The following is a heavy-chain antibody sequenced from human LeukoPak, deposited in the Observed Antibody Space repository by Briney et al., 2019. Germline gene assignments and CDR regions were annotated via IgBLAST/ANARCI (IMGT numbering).Heavy chain of an antibody. CDR1: GFTFSSFA. D-gene: IGHD5-24*01. CDR3: AKNKMAPYSFDY. J-gene: IGHJ4*02. CDR2: ISGSGGTT. Sequence: GGSLRLSCAASGFTFSSFAMSWVRQAPGKGLEWVSTISGSGGTTYYADSVKGRFTISRDNSKNTLYLQMNSLRAEDTAVYYCAKNKMAPYSFDYGGQEPLVTVSS. V-gene: IGHV3-23*01.